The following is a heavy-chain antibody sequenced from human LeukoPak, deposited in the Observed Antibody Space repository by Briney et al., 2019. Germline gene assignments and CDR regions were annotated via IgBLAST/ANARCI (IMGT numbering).Heavy chain of an antibody. V-gene: IGHV3-48*03. CDR2: ISSGGSII. CDR3: ARDLYDSGAYSSPIDY. J-gene: IGHJ4*02. D-gene: IGHD3-22*01. CDR1: GFTFSSYE. Sequence: GGSLRLSCAASGFTFSSYEMNWVRQAPGKGLEWVSYISSGGSIIYYADSVKGRFTISRDNAERSLFLQMNSLRAEDTAVYYCARDLYDSGAYSSPIDYWGQGTLVTVSS.